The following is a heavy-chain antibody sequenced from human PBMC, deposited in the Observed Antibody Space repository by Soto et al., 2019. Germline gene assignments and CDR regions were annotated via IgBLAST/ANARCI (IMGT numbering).Heavy chain of an antibody. CDR3: AREEGSDYDSSAYYYGPDD. V-gene: IGHV3-30-3*01. D-gene: IGHD3-22*01. Sequence: GGSLRLSCAASGFTFSSSAMHWVRQAPGKGLDWVTVISYDGSNKNYADSVKGRFTISRDNSKNTLYLQMNSLRAEDTAVYYCAREEGSDYDSSAYYYGPDDWGQGTLVTVSS. CDR1: GFTFSSSA. CDR2: ISYDGSNK. J-gene: IGHJ4*02.